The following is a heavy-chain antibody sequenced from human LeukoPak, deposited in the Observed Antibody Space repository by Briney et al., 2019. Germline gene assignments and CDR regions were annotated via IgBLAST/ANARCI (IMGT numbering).Heavy chain of an antibody. V-gene: IGHV4-31*03. CDR2: IYYSGST. D-gene: IGHD3-10*01. Sequence: SQTLSLTCTVSGGSISSGGYYWSWIRQHPGKGLEWIGYIYYSGSTYYNPSLKSRVTISVDTSKSQFSLKLSSVTAADTAVYYCARGVIGEFGELFFDYWGQGTLVTVSS. CDR1: GGSISSGGYY. J-gene: IGHJ4*02. CDR3: ARGVIGEFGELFFDY.